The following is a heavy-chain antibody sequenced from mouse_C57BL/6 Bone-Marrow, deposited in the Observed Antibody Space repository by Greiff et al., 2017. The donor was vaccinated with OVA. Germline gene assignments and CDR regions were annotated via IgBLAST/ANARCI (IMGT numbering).Heavy chain of an antibody. Sequence: VNVVESGAELVRPGTSVKVSCKASGYAFTNYLIVWVKQRPGQGLEWIGVINPGRGGNNYNDKFKGKATLTADKSSSTAYMQLSSRTSEDSAVYFCARSDGAMDYWGQGTSVTVSS. D-gene: IGHD2-3*01. CDR2: INPGRGGN. CDR1: GYAFTNYL. J-gene: IGHJ4*01. CDR3: ARSDGAMDY. V-gene: IGHV1-54*01.